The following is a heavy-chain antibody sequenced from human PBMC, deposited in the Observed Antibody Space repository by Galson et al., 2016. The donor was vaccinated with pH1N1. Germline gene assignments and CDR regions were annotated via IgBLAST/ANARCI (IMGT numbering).Heavy chain of an antibody. CDR1: GYLLTELS. J-gene: IGHJ6*03. D-gene: IGHD4-23*01. CDR2: FTAEDGET. Sequence: SVKVSCKVSGYLLTELSIFWVRQAPGKGLEWMGGFTAEDGETVYAQKLQGRVTMPEDTSTDTAYMELSSLRYEDTAVYYWATNSIDYYYYYMDVWGKGTTVTVSS. V-gene: IGHV1-24*01. CDR3: ATNSIDYYYYYMDV.